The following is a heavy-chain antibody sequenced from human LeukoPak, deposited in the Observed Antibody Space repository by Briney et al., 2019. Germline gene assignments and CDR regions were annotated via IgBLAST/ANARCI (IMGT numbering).Heavy chain of an antibody. J-gene: IGHJ6*02. D-gene: IGHD6-19*01. CDR2: MNPNSGNT. Sequence: ASVKVSCKASGYTFTSYDINWVRQATGQGLEWMGWMNPNSGNTGYAQKFQGRVTMTRDTSITTAYMELSRLTSDDTAVFFCARASDWHDYGVDVWGQGTTVTVSS. V-gene: IGHV1-8*01. CDR3: ARASDWHDYGVDV. CDR1: GYTFTSYD.